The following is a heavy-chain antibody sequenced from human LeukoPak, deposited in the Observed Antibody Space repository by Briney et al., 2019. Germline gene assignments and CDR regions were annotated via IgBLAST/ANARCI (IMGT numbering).Heavy chain of an antibody. CDR1: GGSFSGYY. D-gene: IGHD3-22*01. CDR2: INHSGST. V-gene: IGHV4-34*01. Sequence: SETLSLTCAVYGGSFSGYYWSWIRQPPGKGLEWIGEINHSGSTNYNPSLKSRVTISVDTSKNQFSLKLSSVTAADTAVYYCARDYYDSGGYVFDYWGQGTLVTVSS. J-gene: IGHJ4*02. CDR3: ARDYYDSGGYVFDY.